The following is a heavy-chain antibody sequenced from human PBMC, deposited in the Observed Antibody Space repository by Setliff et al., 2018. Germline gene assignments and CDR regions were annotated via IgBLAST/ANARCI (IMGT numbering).Heavy chain of an antibody. D-gene: IGHD3-10*01. V-gene: IGHV3-66*01. CDR2: LYNSDKT. J-gene: IGHJ4*02. CDR1: GFIVSSND. Sequence: GESLTISCAASGFIVSSNDMTWVRQAPGKGLEWVSILYNSDKTYYADSVKGRFTISRQNSRNTLYLQMNNLRVEDTAVYYCARVVTRGLVQVFDYWGQGTLVTVSS. CDR3: ARVVTRGLVQVFDY.